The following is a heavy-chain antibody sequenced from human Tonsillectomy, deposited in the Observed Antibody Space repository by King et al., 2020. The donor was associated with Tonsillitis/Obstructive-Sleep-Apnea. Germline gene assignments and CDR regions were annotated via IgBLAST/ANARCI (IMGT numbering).Heavy chain of an antibody. V-gene: IGHV3-23*04. D-gene: IGHD3-9*01. CDR2: ISGSGGST. J-gene: IGHJ5*02. Sequence: VQLVESGGGLVQPEGSLRLSCAASGFTFRSYAMNWVRQAPGKGLEWVSGISGSGGSTYYADSVKGRFTISRDNSKNSLYLQMNSLRAEDTAEYYCAKDYDILVVGGFDPWGQGTLVTVSS. CDR1: GFTFRSYA. CDR3: AKDYDILVVGGFDP.